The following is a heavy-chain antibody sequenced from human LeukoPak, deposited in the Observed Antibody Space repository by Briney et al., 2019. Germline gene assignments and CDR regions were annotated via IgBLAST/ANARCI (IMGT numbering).Heavy chain of an antibody. V-gene: IGHV4-59*08. D-gene: IGHD3-3*01. CDR1: AASITTYY. CDR3: ARQGRITIFGVVTAGYYFDY. J-gene: IGHJ4*02. CDR2: IYYSGST. Sequence: SETLSLTCPVSAASITTYYWSWIRQPPGKGLEWVGYIYYSGSTNYNPPLKSRVTISVDTSKNQFSLKLSSVTAADTAVYYCARQGRITIFGVVTAGYYFDYWGQGTLVTVSS.